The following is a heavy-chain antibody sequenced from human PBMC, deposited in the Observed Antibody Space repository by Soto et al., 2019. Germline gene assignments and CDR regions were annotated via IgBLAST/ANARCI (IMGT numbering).Heavy chain of an antibody. CDR2: ISSSSSTI. V-gene: IGHV3-48*01. CDR1: GFTFSSYS. Sequence: EVQLVESGGGLVQPGGSLRLSCAASGFTFSSYSMNWVRQAPGKGLEWVSYISSSSSTIYYADSVKGRFTISRDNAKNSLYLQMNSLRAEDTAVYYCARDTGYSNVIGWFDPWGQGTLVTVSS. CDR3: ARDTGYSNVIGWFDP. D-gene: IGHD4-4*01. J-gene: IGHJ5*02.